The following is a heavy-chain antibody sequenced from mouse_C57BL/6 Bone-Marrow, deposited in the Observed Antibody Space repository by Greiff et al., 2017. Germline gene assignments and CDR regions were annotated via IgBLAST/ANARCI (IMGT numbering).Heavy chain of an antibody. J-gene: IGHJ1*03. CDR2: IYPGSGST. V-gene: IGHV1-55*01. Sequence: QVQLKQPGAELVKPGASVKMSCKASGYTFTSYWITWVKQRPGKGLEWIGDIYPGSGSTNYNEKFKSKATLTVDTSSSTAYMQLSSLTSEDSAVYYCTRPYDGNYWYFDVWGKGTTVTVSS. CDR3: TRPYDGNYWYFDV. CDR1: GYTFTSYW. D-gene: IGHD2-10*01.